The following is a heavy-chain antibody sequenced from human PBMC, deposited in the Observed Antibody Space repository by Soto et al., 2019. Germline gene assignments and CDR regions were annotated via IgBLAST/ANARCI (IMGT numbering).Heavy chain of an antibody. Sequence: EVQLLESGGGLVQPGGSLRLSCAASGFTFSSYAMSWVRQAPGKGLEWVSAISGSGGSTYYADSVKGRFTISRDNSKNTLYLQMNSLRAEDTAVYYCAESTYSIYSGYALDYWGQGTLVTVSS. CDR3: AESTYSIYSGYALDY. J-gene: IGHJ4*02. V-gene: IGHV3-23*01. D-gene: IGHD5-12*01. CDR1: GFTFSSYA. CDR2: ISGSGGST.